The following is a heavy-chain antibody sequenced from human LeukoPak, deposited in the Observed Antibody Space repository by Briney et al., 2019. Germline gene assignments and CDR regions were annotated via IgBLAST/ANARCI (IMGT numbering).Heavy chain of an antibody. D-gene: IGHD3-22*01. CDR2: INPSAGST. J-gene: IGHJ3*02. CDR3: ARHNSAFYWYAFDI. Sequence: ASVKVSCKESGYTFTSYYIHWVGQAPGQGREWIGIINPSAGSTSYALKFRGRVTMTRDTSTSTVYMELSSLRSEDTAVYYCARHNSAFYWYAFDIWGQGTMVTVSS. CDR1: GYTFTSYY. V-gene: IGHV1-46*01.